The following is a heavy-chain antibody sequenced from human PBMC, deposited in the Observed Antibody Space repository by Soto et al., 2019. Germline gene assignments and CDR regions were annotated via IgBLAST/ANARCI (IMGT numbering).Heavy chain of an antibody. CDR3: AKGRYDFWSPYYFDS. V-gene: IGHV3-9*01. D-gene: IGHD3-3*01. CDR1: GLNFDDFA. CDR2: ITWNSRVL. Sequence: SLRLSCVGTGLNFDDFAIHWVRQAPGKGLEWVSGITWNSRVLAYADSVKGRFTISRDNARNSLYLQMDSLRDEDTALYYCAKGRYDFWSPYYFDSWGQGTLVTVS. J-gene: IGHJ4*02.